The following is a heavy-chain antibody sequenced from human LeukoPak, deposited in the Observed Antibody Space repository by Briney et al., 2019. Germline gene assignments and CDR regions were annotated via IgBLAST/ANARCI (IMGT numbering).Heavy chain of an antibody. CDR1: GGSISSGSYY. Sequence: SETLSLTCTVSGGSISSGSYYWSWIRQPAGKGLEWIGCIYITGSTNYTPSLKSRVAISVDTTKNRFYLTLTSITAADTALYYCSRHTYYAYDTDVWGKGTTVTISS. CDR2: IYITGST. V-gene: IGHV4-61*02. CDR3: SRHTYYAYDTDV. J-gene: IGHJ6*03.